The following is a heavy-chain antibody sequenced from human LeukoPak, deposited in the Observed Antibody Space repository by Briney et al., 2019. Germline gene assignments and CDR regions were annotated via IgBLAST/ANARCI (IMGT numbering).Heavy chain of an antibody. CDR3: ARIPAAAGTWSPYNWFDP. V-gene: IGHV4-34*01. CDR1: GGSFSGYY. CDR2: INHSGST. Sequence: SETLSLTRAVYGGSFSGYYWSWIRQPPGKGLEWIGEINHSGSTNYNPSLKSRVTISVDTSKNQFSLKLSSVTAADTAVYYCARIPAAAGTWSPYNWFDPWGQGTLVTVSS. D-gene: IGHD6-13*01. J-gene: IGHJ5*02.